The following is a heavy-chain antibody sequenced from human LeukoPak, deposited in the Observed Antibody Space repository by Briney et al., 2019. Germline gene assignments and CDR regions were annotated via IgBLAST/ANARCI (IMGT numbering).Heavy chain of an antibody. CDR2: ITWNSDRL. J-gene: IGHJ3*01. V-gene: IGHV3-9*01. CDR1: GFTFDDYA. D-gene: IGHD1-14*01. Sequence: PGGSLRLSCAVSGFTFDDYALHWVRLLPVKGLEWVSSITWNSDRLRHADSVKGRFTISRDNTRNSLYLEMKSLTIEDTALYYCARVKTTTWGAFDYWGPGTMVTVSS. CDR3: ARVKTTTWGAFDY.